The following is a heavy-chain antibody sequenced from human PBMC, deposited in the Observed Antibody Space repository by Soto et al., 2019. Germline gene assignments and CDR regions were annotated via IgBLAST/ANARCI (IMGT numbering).Heavy chain of an antibody. J-gene: IGHJ6*02. D-gene: IGHD6-13*01. CDR1: GFTFSSYG. Sequence: GGSLRVSCAASGFTFSSYGMHWVRQAPGKGLEWVAVISYDGSNKYYADSVKGRFTISRDNSKNTLYLQMNSLRAEDTAVYYCAKGRPPSSSWYPFNYYYYGMDVWGQGTTVTVSS. CDR2: ISYDGSNK. V-gene: IGHV3-30*18. CDR3: AKGRPPSSSWYPFNYYYYGMDV.